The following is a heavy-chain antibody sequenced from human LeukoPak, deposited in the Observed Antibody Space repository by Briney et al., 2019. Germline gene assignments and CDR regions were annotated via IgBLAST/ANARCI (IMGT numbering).Heavy chain of an antibody. J-gene: IGHJ4*02. CDR1: GFTFSSYG. CDR2: ISYDGSNK. Sequence: SGGSLRLSCAASGFTFSSYGMHWVRQAPGKGLEWVAVISYDGSNKYYADSVKGRFTISRDNSKNTLYLQMNSLRAEDTAVYYCAKDPRRYLYGSGSYFDYWGQGTLVTVSP. D-gene: IGHD3-10*01. V-gene: IGHV3-30*18. CDR3: AKDPRRYLYGSGSYFDY.